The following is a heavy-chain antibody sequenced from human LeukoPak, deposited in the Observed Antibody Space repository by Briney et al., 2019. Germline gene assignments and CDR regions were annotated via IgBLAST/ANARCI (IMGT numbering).Heavy chain of an antibody. CDR3: AKLGYSSGWYDFQIDAFDF. D-gene: IGHD6-19*01. Sequence: GSLRLSCAASGLTFKSYGMHWVRQAPGKGLEWVAVIWHDGSNKFYADSVKGRVTISRDNSKNTLHLQMNSLRAEDTAVYYCAKLGYSSGWYDFQIDAFDFWGQGTMVTVSS. CDR1: GLTFKSYG. J-gene: IGHJ3*01. CDR2: IWHDGSNK. V-gene: IGHV3-30*02.